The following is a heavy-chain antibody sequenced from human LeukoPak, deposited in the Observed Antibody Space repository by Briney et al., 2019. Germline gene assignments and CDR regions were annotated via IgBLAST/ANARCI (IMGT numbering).Heavy chain of an antibody. CDR3: ASGDCSGGSCLGGY. D-gene: IGHD2-15*01. CDR1: GGSISSYY. J-gene: IGHJ4*02. V-gene: IGHV4-4*07. Sequence: SETLSLTCTVSGGSISSYYWSWIRQPAGKGLEWIGRIFTSVSTNYNPSLKSRVTMSVATSKNQFSLRLSSVTAADTAVYYCASGDCSGGSCLGGYWGQGTLVTVSS. CDR2: IFTSVST.